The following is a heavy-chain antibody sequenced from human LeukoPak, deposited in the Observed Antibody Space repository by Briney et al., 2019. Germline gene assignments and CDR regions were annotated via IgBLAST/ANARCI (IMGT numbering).Heavy chain of an antibody. Sequence: ASVKVSCKASGYTFTSYGISWVRQAPGQGLEWMGWISAYNGNTNYAQKLQGRVTMTTDTSTSTAYMELRSLRSDDTAVYYCARDRGYYDSSVFVTSFDIWGQGTMVTVSS. CDR1: GYTFTSYG. CDR2: ISAYNGNT. V-gene: IGHV1-18*01. J-gene: IGHJ3*02. D-gene: IGHD3-22*01. CDR3: ARDRGYYDSSVFVTSFDI.